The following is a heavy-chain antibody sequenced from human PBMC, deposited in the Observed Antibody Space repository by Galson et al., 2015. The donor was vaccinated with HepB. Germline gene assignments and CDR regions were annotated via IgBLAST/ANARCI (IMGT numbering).Heavy chain of an antibody. CDR3: ARHPVVQENWFDP. CDR1: GSTFSDYY. V-gene: IGHV3-11*01. D-gene: IGHD4-23*01. J-gene: IGHJ5*02. Sequence: SLRLSCAASGSTFSDYYMSWIRQAPGKGLEWVSYISSSGSTIYYADSVKGRFTISRDNAKNSLYLQMNSLRAEDTAVYYCARHPVVQENWFDPWGQGTLVTVSS. CDR2: ISSSGSTI.